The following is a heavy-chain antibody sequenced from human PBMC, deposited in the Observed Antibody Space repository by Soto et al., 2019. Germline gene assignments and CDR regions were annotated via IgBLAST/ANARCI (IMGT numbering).Heavy chain of an antibody. CDR2: LYSGGQT. CDR3: SKNNVAPAFVGFEY. D-gene: IGHD2-2*01. CDR1: GFNFDNSY. V-gene: IGHV3-53*01. J-gene: IGHJ4*02. Sequence: GGSLRLSCAVSGFNFDNSYMSWVRQAPGKGLEWVSILYSGGQTYYTESVGGRFTISRDISKNTLDLQMNRLTADDTAVYYCSKNNVAPAFVGFEYWGQGTLVTVSS.